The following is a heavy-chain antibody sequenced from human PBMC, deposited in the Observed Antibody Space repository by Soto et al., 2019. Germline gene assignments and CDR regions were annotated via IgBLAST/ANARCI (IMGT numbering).Heavy chain of an antibody. CDR3: ARGPVSYSSSWYDTYYYVMDV. Sequence: SVKVSCKASGGTFSSYAISWVRQAPGQGLEWMGGIIPIFGTANYAQKFQGRVTITADESTSTAYMELSSLRSEDTAVYYCARGPVSYSSSWYDTYYYVMDVWGQGTTVTVS. D-gene: IGHD6-13*01. CDR2: IIPIFGTA. J-gene: IGHJ6*02. CDR1: GGTFSSYA. V-gene: IGHV1-69*13.